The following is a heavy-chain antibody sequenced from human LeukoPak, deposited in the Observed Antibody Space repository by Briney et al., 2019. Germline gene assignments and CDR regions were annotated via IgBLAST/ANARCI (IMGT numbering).Heavy chain of an antibody. D-gene: IGHD3-9*01. V-gene: IGHV6-1*01. CDR2: TCYRSKWYN. CDR3: ARDLQVLRYFDWHPVDGMDV. J-gene: IGHJ6*02. CDR1: GDSVSSNSAA. Sequence: SQTLSLTCAISGDSVSSNSAAWNWIRQSPSRGLEWLGRTCYRSKWYNDYAVSVKSRITINPDTSKNQFSLQLNSVTPEDTAVYYCARDLQVLRYFDWHPVDGMDVWGQGTTVTVSS.